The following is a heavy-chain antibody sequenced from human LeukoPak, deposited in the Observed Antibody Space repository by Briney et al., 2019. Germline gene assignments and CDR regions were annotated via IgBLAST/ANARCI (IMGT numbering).Heavy chain of an antibody. J-gene: IGHJ3*02. V-gene: IGHV3-30-3*01. Sequence: GGSLRLSCAVSGFIFSNYPMPWVRQAPGKGLEWVAAISYDGSNKYYADSVKGRFTISRDNSKNTLYVQINSLRAEDTAVYYCARQQTYGIVRDTAFDIWGQGTKVTISS. CDR3: ARQQTYGIVRDTAFDI. CDR2: ISYDGSNK. CDR1: GFIFSNYP. D-gene: IGHD2-21*01.